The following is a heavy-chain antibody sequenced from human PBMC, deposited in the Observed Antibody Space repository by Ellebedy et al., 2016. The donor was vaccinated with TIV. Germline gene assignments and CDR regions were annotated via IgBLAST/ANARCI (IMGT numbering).Heavy chain of an antibody. CDR1: GYTFTTYA. D-gene: IGHD3-22*01. V-gene: IGHV1-3*01. Sequence: AASVKVSCKASGYTFTTYAIHWVRQAPGQGLEWMGWINGGNGNTKYSQKFQGRVTITRDTPARTAYMELSSLRSENTAVYYCASARNYYDSSGYYQKSYGMDVWGQGTTVTVSS. J-gene: IGHJ6*02. CDR2: INGGNGNT. CDR3: ASARNYYDSSGYYQKSYGMDV.